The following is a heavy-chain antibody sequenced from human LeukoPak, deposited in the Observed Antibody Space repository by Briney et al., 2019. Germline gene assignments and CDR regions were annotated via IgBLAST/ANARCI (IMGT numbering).Heavy chain of an antibody. J-gene: IGHJ3*02. CDR3: ARRNNFNYEGRAFDI. CDR2: IYYSGST. V-gene: IGHV4-59*08. CDR1: GGSISSYY. Sequence: SETLSLTCTVSGGSISSYYWNWIRQPPGKGLEWIGYIYYSGSTDYSPSLKSRVAISVDTSNNQFSLKLSSVTAADTAVYYCARRNNFNYEGRAFDIWGQGTMVTVSS. D-gene: IGHD1-7*01.